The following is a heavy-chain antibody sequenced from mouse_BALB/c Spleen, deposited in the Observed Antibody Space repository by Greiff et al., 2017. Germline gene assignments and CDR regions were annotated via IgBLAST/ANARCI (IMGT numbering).Heavy chain of an antibody. V-gene: IGHV7-3*02. CDR1: GFTFTDYY. J-gene: IGHJ2*01. CDR3: AREGRYYFDY. Sequence: EVKVVESGGGLVQPGGSLRLSCATSGFTFTDYYMSWVRQPPGKALEWLGFIRNKANGYTTEYSASVKGRFTISRDNSQSILYLQMNTLRAEDSATYYSAREGRYYFDYWGQGTTLTVSA. CDR2: IRNKANGYTT.